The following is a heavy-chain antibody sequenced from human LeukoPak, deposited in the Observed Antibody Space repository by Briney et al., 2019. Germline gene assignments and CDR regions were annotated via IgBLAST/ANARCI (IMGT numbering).Heavy chain of an antibody. D-gene: IGHD3-10*01. V-gene: IGHV4-34*01. CDR3: ARVGYSASGNYYNDRGAFDY. CDR2: INHSGST. CDR1: GGSFSGFY. J-gene: IGHJ4*02. Sequence: SETLSLTCAVNGGSFSGFYWSWIRQPPGKVLEWIGEINHSGSTLYNPSLKSRVTMSVDTSKNQFSLKLSSVTAVDTAVYYCARVGYSASGNYYNDRGAFDYWGQGTLVTVSS.